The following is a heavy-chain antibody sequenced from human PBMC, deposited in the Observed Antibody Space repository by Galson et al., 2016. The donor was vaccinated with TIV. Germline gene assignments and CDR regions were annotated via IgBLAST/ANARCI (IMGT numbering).Heavy chain of an antibody. CDR3: ARGFGVLTGNYLPKDFDY. CDR1: GYTFTRFG. J-gene: IGHJ4*02. D-gene: IGHD3-9*01. Sequence: SVKVSCKAFGYTFTRFGISWVRQAPGQGLEWMGWISGYTGDSNFAQKFQGRVTLTTDTSTSTAYMEPRSLRSDDTAVYYCARGFGVLTGNYLPKDFDYWGQGTLVTVSS. CDR2: ISGYTGDS. V-gene: IGHV1-18*01.